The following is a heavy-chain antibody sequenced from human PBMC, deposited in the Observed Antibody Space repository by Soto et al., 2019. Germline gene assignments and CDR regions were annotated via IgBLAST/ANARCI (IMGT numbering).Heavy chain of an antibody. CDR2: ISCAGTST. D-gene: IGHD3-3*01. CDR1: GFTLSSYA. J-gene: IGHJ4*02. Sequence: QVQLVESGGGVVQPGRSLRLSCAASGFTLSSYAMHWVRQAPGKGLEWVSVISCAGTSTYYADSVRGRFTISRDNSKDSLYLKLNSLTTEESLGYNCARDLGHDGNKYYTFDSWGPGTVVTVSS. CDR3: ARDLGHDGNKYYTFDS. V-gene: IGHV3-30-3*01.